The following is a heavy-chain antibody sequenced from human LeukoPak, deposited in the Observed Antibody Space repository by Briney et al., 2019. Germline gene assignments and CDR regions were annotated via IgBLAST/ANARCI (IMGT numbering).Heavy chain of an antibody. V-gene: IGHV1-18*04. Sequence: ASVKVSCKASGYTFTSYGIIWVRPAPGQGLEWMGWISAYNGNTNYAQKLQGRVTMTTDTSTSTAYMELRSLRSDDTAVYYCARDWEDIVVVPAAPKCDYWGQGTLVTVSS. CDR1: GYTFTSYG. CDR2: ISAYNGNT. CDR3: ARDWEDIVVVPAAPKCDY. J-gene: IGHJ4*02. D-gene: IGHD2-2*01.